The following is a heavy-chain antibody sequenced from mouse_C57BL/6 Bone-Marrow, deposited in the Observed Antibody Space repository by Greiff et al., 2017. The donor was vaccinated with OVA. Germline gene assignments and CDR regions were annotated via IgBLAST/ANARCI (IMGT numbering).Heavy chain of an antibody. CDR3: ARCGYFDY. J-gene: IGHJ2*01. Sequence: ESGPGLVKPSQSLSLTCSVTGYSITSGYYWNWIRQFPGNKLEWMGYISYDGSNNYNPSLKNRISITRDTSKIQFFLKLNSVTTEDTATYYCARCGYFDYWGQGTTLTVSS. V-gene: IGHV3-6*01. CDR1: GYSITSGYY. CDR2: ISYDGSN.